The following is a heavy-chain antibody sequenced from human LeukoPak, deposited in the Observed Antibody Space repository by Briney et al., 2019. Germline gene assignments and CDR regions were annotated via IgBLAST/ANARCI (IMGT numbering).Heavy chain of an antibody. Sequence: GGSLRLSCAASGFTFSSYAMHWVRQAPGKGLEWVAVISYDGSNKYYADSVKGRFTISRDNSKNTLYLQMNSLRAEDTAVYYCAKEPNYYYYYMDVWGKGTTVTVSS. V-gene: IGHV3-30*04. CDR1: GFTFSSYA. CDR3: AKEPNYYYYYMDV. J-gene: IGHJ6*03. CDR2: ISYDGSNK.